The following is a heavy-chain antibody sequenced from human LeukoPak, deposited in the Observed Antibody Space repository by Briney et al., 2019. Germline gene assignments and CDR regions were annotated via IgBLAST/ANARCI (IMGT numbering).Heavy chain of an antibody. CDR1: GGSISRYY. J-gene: IGHJ4*02. CDR3: AREWLPDTFDY. CDR2: IYYSGST. Sequence: SETLSLTCTVSGGSISRYYWSWIRQPPGKGLEWIGYIYYSGSTNYNPSLKSRVTISVDTSKNQFSLKLSSVTAADTAVYYCAREWLPDTFDYWGQGTLVTVSS. V-gene: IGHV4-59*01. D-gene: IGHD5-24*01.